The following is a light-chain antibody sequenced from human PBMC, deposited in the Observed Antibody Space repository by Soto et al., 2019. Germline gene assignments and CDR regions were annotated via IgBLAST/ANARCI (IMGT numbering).Light chain of an antibody. CDR1: SSDVGGYNY. J-gene: IGLJ2*01. Sequence: QSALTQPASVSGSPGQSITISCTGTSSDVGGYNYVSWYQQHPGKAPKLMIYDVSNRPSVVSNRFSGSKYGNTASLTISGRQAEDEYDYYCSSYTSSSTVVFGGGTKLTVL. CDR2: DVS. V-gene: IGLV2-14*01. CDR3: SSYTSSSTVV.